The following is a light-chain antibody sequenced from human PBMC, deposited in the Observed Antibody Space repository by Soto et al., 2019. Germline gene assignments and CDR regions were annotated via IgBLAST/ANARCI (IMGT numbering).Light chain of an antibody. J-gene: IGKJ1*01. Sequence: EIVLTQSPGTLSLSPGERATLSCRASQFVDSSYLAWYQQKPGQAPRLLIYAAASRATGTPDKFSGSGSETDFSLTISRLDPEYSAVYYCHQYGRPPQTVGQGTKVEIK. CDR1: QFVDSSY. V-gene: IGKV3-20*01. CDR2: AAA. CDR3: HQYGRPPQT.